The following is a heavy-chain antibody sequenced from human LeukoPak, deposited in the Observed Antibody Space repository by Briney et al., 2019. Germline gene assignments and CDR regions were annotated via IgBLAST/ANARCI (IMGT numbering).Heavy chain of an antibody. CDR2: VYYTGST. J-gene: IGHJ4*02. Sequence: QPSETLSLTCSVSGGPISSSGYYWGWIRQPPGKGLEWIGYVYYTGSTYYNPSLKSRVTISVDTSTKQFFLKLRSVTAADTAVYYCVRDNYFDSTGYTDYWGQGTLVTVSS. D-gene: IGHD3-22*01. CDR3: VRDNYFDSTGYTDY. V-gene: IGHV4-39*07. CDR1: GGPISSSGYY.